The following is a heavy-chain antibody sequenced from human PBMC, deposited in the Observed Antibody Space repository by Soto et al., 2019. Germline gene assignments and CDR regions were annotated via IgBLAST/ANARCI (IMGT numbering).Heavy chain of an antibody. D-gene: IGHD2-2*01. J-gene: IGHJ4*02. Sequence: PSETLSLTCTVCGVSISSYYWSWIRQPPGKGLEWIGYIYYSGSTNYNPSLKSRVTISVDTSKNQFSLKLSSVTAADTAVYYYARRYASCFDFWGQETLVTIAS. CDR1: GVSISSYY. V-gene: IGHV4-59*08. CDR3: ARRYASCFDF. CDR2: IYYSGST.